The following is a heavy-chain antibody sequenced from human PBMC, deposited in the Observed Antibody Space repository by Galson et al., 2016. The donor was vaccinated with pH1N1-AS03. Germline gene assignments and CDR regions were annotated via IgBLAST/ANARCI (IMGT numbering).Heavy chain of an antibody. D-gene: IGHD3/OR15-3a*01. Sequence: SLRLSCAASGFTFSDYWMHWVRQAPGKGLVWVSGITSDGSTPTYADSVQGRFTISRDNAKNTLSLQMSSLRVEDTAVYFCARGRFLDWFPDDYWGQGTLVTVSS. V-gene: IGHV3-74*03. J-gene: IGHJ4*02. CDR3: ARGRFLDWFPDDY. CDR2: ITSDGSTP. CDR1: GFTFSDYW.